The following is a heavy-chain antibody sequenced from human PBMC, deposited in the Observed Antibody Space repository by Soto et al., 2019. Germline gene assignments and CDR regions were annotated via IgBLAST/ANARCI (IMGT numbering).Heavy chain of an antibody. J-gene: IGHJ4*02. CDR3: APGSRSLYYTN. Sequence: GGSLGLSCASSGFTFSIAEMTGVCQATGQGLEWVGRIEGRADGGTTDYAPPVKGRFTISRDDSKNTLYLQMNSLKTEDTALYYCAPGSRSLYYTNWGQGTLVTLSS. V-gene: IGHV3-15*07. CDR1: GFTFSIAE. CDR2: IEGRADGGTT. D-gene: IGHD3-3*01.